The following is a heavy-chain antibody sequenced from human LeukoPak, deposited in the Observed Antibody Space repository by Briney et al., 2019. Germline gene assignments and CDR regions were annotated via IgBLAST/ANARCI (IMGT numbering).Heavy chain of an antibody. J-gene: IGHJ5*02. CDR1: GFTVSSNY. Sequence: GGSLRLSCAASGFTVSSNYMSCVRQAPGKGLEWVSVIYRGGSKDYGDSVKGRFTISRDNSKNTLYLQMNSLRAEDTAIYYCARIFYYGSGNNWFDPWGQGTLVTVSS. CDR2: IYRGGSK. V-gene: IGHV3-53*01. D-gene: IGHD3-10*01. CDR3: ARIFYYGSGNNWFDP.